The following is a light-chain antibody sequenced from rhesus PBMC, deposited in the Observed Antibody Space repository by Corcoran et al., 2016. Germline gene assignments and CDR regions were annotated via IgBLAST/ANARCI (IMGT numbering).Light chain of an antibody. CDR1: QGVGSY. Sequence: DIQMSQSPSSLSASVGDRVTITCRASQGVGSYLNWYQQKVGRSPKLLIYYATTLASGVPTRFSGSGSGTDFPFTISSLQTEYFSTYYCQQGKSNPRTFGQGTKVEF. CDR2: YAT. CDR3: QQGKSNPRT. J-gene: IGKJ1*01. V-gene: IGKV1-32*02.